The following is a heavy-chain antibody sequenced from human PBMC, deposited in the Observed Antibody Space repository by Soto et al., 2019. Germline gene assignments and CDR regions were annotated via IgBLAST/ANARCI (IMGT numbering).Heavy chain of an antibody. CDR1: GFTFSSYS. V-gene: IGHV3-48*02. D-gene: IGHD1-26*01. J-gene: IGHJ4*02. CDR3: ASGKDSAEGGY. CDR2: ISSSSSTI. Sequence: EVQLVESGGGLVQPGGSLRLSCAASGFTFSSYSMNWVRQAPGKGLEWVSYISSSSSTIYYADSVKGRFTISRDNAKNSLYLEMHSLRDGDTAVYYCASGKDSAEGGYWGQGTLVTVSS.